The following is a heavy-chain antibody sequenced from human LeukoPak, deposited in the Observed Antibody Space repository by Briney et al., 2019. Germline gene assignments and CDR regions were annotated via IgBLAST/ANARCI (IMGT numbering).Heavy chain of an antibody. CDR1: GYTFTGYY. V-gene: IGHV1-2*02. Sequence: ASVKVSCKASGYTFTGYYIHWVRQAPGQGLEWMGWINPNSGVTNYAQKFQGRVTMTRDTSISTASMELSSLRSDDTAVYYCARVGAYGSGSYLVYWGQGTLVTVSS. CDR3: ARVGAYGSGSYLVY. CDR2: INPNSGVT. D-gene: IGHD3-10*01. J-gene: IGHJ4*02.